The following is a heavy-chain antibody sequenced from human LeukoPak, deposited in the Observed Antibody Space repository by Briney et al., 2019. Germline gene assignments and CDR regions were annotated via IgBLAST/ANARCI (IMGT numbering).Heavy chain of an antibody. Sequence: PSEPLSLTCTVSSGSIGTYYWAWIRQTPGKGVEWIGYISYSGSTKHNPSLTRRITISLDTSKNQFSLELRSMTAADTAMYYCARQAGSFTTFDFWGQGTLVTVSS. CDR2: ISYSGST. V-gene: IGHV4-59*08. CDR1: SGSIGTYY. CDR3: ARQAGSFTTFDF. J-gene: IGHJ4*02. D-gene: IGHD1-26*01.